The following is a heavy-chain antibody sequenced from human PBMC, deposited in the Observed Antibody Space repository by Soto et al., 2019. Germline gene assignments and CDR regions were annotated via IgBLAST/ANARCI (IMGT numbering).Heavy chain of an antibody. CDR3: AAYYDFWSGYYSRTHPFDP. J-gene: IGHJ5*02. V-gene: IGHV4-39*01. D-gene: IGHD3-3*01. CDR2: IYYSGST. Sequence: SETLSLTCTVSGGSISSSSYYWGWIRQPPGKGLEWIGSIYYSGSTYYNPSLKSRVTISVDTSKNQFSLKLSSVTAADTAVYYCAAYYDFWSGYYSRTHPFDPWGQGTLVTVSS. CDR1: GGSISSSSYY.